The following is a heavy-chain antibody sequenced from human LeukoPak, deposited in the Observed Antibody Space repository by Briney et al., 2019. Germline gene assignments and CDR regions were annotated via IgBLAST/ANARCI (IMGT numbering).Heavy chain of an antibody. D-gene: IGHD3-10*01. CDR1: GGSFSGYY. CDR2: INHSGST. Sequence: PSETLSLTCAVYGGSFSGYYWSWNRQPPGKGLEWIGEINHSGSTNYNPSLKSRVTISVDTSKNQFSLKLSSVTAADTAVYYCARGIHYYYGSYLFDYWGQGTLVTVSS. CDR3: ARGIHYYYGSYLFDY. V-gene: IGHV4-34*01. J-gene: IGHJ4*02.